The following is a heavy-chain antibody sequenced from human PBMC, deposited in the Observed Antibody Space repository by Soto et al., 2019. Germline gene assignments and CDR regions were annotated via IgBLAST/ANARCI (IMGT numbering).Heavy chain of an antibody. J-gene: IGHJ6*02. CDR3: ARVIGAAAGSGDYYYRMGV. Sequence: GQPLRVSWKGAGDRFTSYGSGWVRQMPGKGLEWMGIIYPGDSDTRYSPSFQGQVTISADKSISTAYLQWSSLKASDTAMYYCARVIGAAAGSGDYYYRMGVWCRPPTRTVYS. CDR1: GDRFTSYG. D-gene: IGHD6-13*01. CDR2: IYPGDSDT. V-gene: IGHV5-51*01.